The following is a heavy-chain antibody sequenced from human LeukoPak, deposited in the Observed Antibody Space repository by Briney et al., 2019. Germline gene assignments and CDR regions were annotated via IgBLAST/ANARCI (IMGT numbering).Heavy chain of an antibody. J-gene: IGHJ4*02. CDR1: GFTFEDYT. CDR2: VNWNSGSI. CDR3: AKDLGYGDYRINSDYFDY. V-gene: IGHV3-9*01. Sequence: SGGSLRLSCAASGFTFEDYTMHWVRQAPGKGLEWVARVNWNSGSIDYADSAKGRFTISRDNTKNSVYLQMNSLRAEDTALYYCAKDLGYGDYRINSDYFDYWGRGALVIVSS. D-gene: IGHD4-17*01.